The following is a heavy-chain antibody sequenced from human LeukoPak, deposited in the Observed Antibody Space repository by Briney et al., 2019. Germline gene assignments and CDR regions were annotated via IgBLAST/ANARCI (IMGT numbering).Heavy chain of an antibody. V-gene: IGHV3-48*02. CDR3: ARSVIAVAGYDAFDI. CDR2: ISSRSFTI. D-gene: IGHD6-19*01. Sequence: PGGSLRLSCAASGFTFSAYSMNRVRQAPGKGLDWVSYISSRSFTIYYADSMKGRFTISRDNAKNSLYLEMNSLRDEDTAVYYCARSVIAVAGYDAFDIWGQGTVVTVSS. J-gene: IGHJ3*02. CDR1: GFTFSAYS.